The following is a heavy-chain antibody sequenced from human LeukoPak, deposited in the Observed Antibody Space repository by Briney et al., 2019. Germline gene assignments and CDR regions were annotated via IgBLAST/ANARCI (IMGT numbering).Heavy chain of an antibody. CDR2: ISYDGSNK. D-gene: IGHD3-22*01. Sequence: GGSLRLSCATSGFTFSSYGMHWVRQAPGKGLEWVAVISYDGSNKYYADSVKGRFTISRDNSKNTLYLQMNSLRAEDTAVYYCAKEGDYYDSSGYPYFDYWGQGTLVTVSS. V-gene: IGHV3-30*18. CDR1: GFTFSSYG. J-gene: IGHJ4*02. CDR3: AKEGDYYDSSGYPYFDY.